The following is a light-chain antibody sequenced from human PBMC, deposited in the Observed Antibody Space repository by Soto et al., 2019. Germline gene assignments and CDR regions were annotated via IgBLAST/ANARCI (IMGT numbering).Light chain of an antibody. V-gene: IGKV3-15*01. CDR1: QSVNSK. CDR3: QQYRNSPVT. Sequence: EIVMTQSPATLSVSPGERATLSFRASQSVNSKLAWYQQKPGRAPRLLIYGASTRATGIPARFSGSESGTEFTLTISSLQSEDVAFYYCQQYRNSPVTFGGGTRLEIK. CDR2: GAS. J-gene: IGKJ5*01.